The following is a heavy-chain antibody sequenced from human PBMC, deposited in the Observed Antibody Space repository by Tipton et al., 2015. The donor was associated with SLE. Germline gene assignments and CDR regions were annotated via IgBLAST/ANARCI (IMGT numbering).Heavy chain of an antibody. D-gene: IGHD3-3*01. J-gene: IGHJ1*01. CDR2: INHSGST. V-gene: IGHV4-34*01. CDR1: GGSFSGYY. Sequence: SLTCAVYGGSFSGYYWSWIRQPPGKGLEWIGEINHSGSTNYNPSLKSRVTISVDTSKNQFSLKLSSVTAADTAVYYCARGSDTIQGTFQHWGQGTLVTVSS. CDR3: ARGSDTIQGTFQH.